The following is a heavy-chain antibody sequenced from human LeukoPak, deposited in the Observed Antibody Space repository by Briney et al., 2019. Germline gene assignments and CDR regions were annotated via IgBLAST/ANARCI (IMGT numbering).Heavy chain of an antibody. CDR3: ARGDYDLPFDY. D-gene: IGHD4-17*01. Sequence: SETQSLTCTVSGGSISSGGYYWSWIRQHPGKGLEWIGYIYYSGSTYYNPSLKSRVTISVDTSKNQFSLKLSSVTAADTAVYYCARGDYDLPFDYWGQGTLVTVSS. V-gene: IGHV4-31*03. J-gene: IGHJ4*02. CDR2: IYYSGST. CDR1: GGSISSGGYY.